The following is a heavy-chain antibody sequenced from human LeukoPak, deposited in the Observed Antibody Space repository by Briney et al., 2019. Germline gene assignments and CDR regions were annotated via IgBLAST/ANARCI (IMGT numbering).Heavy chain of an antibody. J-gene: IGHJ4*02. CDR3: ARGRGSYAPHFDY. CDR2: INSDGSEG. V-gene: IGHV3-7*03. D-gene: IGHD1-26*01. CDR1: GFTFSGFW. Sequence: GGSLRLSCAVSGFTFSGFWMSWSRQAPGKGLEWVASINSDGSEGYYADVVKGRFTISRDNAKSSLYLQINSLRAEDTAVYYCARGRGSYAPHFDYWGQGTLVTVSS.